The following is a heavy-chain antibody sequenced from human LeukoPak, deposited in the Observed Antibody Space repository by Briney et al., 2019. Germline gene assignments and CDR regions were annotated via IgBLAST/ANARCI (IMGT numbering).Heavy chain of an antibody. D-gene: IGHD2-21*02. J-gene: IGHJ6*02. V-gene: IGHV1-69*04. CDR2: IIPILDVA. Sequence: EASVKVSCKASGSTFSNYGITWVRQAPGQGLEWMGRIIPILDVALYAQKFKGRVTITADKSTSTAYMELSSLRPEDTAVYYCARDQGVTDPPPYGLDVWGQGTTVTVSS. CDR1: GSTFSNYG. CDR3: ARDQGVTDPPPYGLDV.